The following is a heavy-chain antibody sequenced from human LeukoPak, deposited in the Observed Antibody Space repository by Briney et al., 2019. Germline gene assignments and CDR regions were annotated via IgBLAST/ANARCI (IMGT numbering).Heavy chain of an antibody. J-gene: IGHJ3*02. CDR3: ARDLYTFGGVIPRAGAFDI. D-gene: IGHD3-16*02. Sequence: ASVKVSCKASGYTFNNYAITWVRQAPGQGLEWMGWIRPYKSDTHYTEKLQDRISLTTDTSTSTAYMELRSLRSDDTAVYYCARDLYTFGGVIPRAGAFDIWGQGTMVTVSS. CDR2: IRPYKSDT. CDR1: GYTFNNYA. V-gene: IGHV1-18*01.